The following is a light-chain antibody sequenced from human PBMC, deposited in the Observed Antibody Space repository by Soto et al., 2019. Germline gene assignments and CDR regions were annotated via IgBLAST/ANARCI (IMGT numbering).Light chain of an antibody. CDR3: QQYNSYSPCT. Sequence: DIQMTQSPSTLSASVGDRVTITCRASQSISSWLAWYQQKPGKAPKLLIYDASSLESGVPSRFSGSGSWTEFTLTISSLQPDDFATYYCQQYNSYSPCTFGQGTKLEIK. CDR2: DAS. V-gene: IGKV1-5*01. J-gene: IGKJ2*02. CDR1: QSISSW.